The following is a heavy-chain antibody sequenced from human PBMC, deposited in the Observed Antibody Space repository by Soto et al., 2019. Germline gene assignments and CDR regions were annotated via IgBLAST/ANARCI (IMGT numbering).Heavy chain of an antibody. Sequence: QLQLQESGPGPVKPSETLSLTCTVSGGSISSSSYYWGWIRQPPGKGLEWIGSIYYSGSTYYNPSLKSRVTISVDTSKNQFSLKLSSVTAADTAVYYCASLASGYSSYYYYYYMDVWGKGTTVTVSS. CDR2: IYYSGST. V-gene: IGHV4-39*01. J-gene: IGHJ6*03. CDR3: ASLASGYSSYYYYYYMDV. D-gene: IGHD5-12*01. CDR1: GGSISSSSYY.